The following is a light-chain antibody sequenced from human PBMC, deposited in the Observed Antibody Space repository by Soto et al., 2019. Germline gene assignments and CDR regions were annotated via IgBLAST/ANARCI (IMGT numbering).Light chain of an antibody. CDR1: QGVSSN. CDR3: QQRSKMPLT. Sequence: EIMMTQSPATLSVSPGERATLSCRASQGVSSNLAWYQQKPGQAPRLLIYGASTRATGIPARFSGTGSETDFTLTISSLEPEDFAIYYCQQRSKMPLTFGHGTKVDIK. CDR2: GAS. J-gene: IGKJ1*01. V-gene: IGKV3-11*01.